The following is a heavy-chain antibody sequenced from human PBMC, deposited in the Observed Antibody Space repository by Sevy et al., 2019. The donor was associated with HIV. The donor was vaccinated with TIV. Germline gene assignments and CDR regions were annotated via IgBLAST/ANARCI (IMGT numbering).Heavy chain of an antibody. V-gene: IGHV1-24*01. CDR1: GYTLTKLS. Sequence: APVKVSCKVSGYTLTKLSMHWVRQAPGKGLEWMGSFDPEDGETINAQRFQGRLSMTEETSTETDYMEMSSLNSEDTAVYYCATTKDYYDNSGDPFDYWGQGSLVTV. D-gene: IGHD3-22*01. CDR3: ATTKDYYDNSGDPFDY. J-gene: IGHJ4*02. CDR2: FDPEDGET.